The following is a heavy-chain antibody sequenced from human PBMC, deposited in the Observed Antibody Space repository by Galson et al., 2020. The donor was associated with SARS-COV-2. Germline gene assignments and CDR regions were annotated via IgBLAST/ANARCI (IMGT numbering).Heavy chain of an antibody. CDR3: ASLLVYDILTGYHLDY. CDR2: ISSSSSYI. V-gene: IGHV3-21*01. CDR1: GFTFSSYS. Sequence: NSGGSLRLSCAASGFTFSSYSMNWVRRAPGKGLEWVSSISSSSSYIYYADSVKGRFTISRDNAKNSLYLQMNSLRAEDTAVDYCASLLVYDILTGYHLDYWGQGTLVTVSS. D-gene: IGHD3-9*01. J-gene: IGHJ4*02.